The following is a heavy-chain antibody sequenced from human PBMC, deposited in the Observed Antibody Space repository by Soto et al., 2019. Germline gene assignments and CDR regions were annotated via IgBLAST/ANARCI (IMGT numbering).Heavy chain of an antibody. V-gene: IGHV1-69*01. CDR1: GGTFSSYA. CDR3: ARDRENSGGYCHY. CDR2: IIPIFGTA. D-gene: IGHD1-26*01. Sequence: QVQLVQSGAEEKKPGSSVKVSCKTSGGTFSSYAISWVRQAPGQGLEWMGGIIPIFGTANYAQKFQGRVTITADESTSNASMELSSLGSEDTAVYYCARDRENSGGYCHYWGQGTLVTVSP. J-gene: IGHJ4*02.